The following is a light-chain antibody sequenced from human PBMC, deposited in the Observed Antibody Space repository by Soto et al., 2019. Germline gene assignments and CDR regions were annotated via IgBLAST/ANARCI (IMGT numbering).Light chain of an antibody. Sequence: EIVMTQSPATLSVSPGERATLSCRASQSVSSNLAWYQQNPGQAPRLLIYGASTRATGIPARFSGSGSGTEFTLTISCLQSEDFAGYYCQEYNNWSWTFGQGTKV. V-gene: IGKV3-15*01. CDR2: GAS. J-gene: IGKJ1*01. CDR1: QSVSSN. CDR3: QEYNNWSWT.